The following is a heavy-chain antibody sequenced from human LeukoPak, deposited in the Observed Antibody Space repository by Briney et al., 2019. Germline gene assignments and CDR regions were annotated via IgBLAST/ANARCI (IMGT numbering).Heavy chain of an antibody. CDR2: IYYSGST. CDR1: GAAISSHY. D-gene: IGHD1-26*01. J-gene: IGHJ6*03. V-gene: IGHV4-59*11. Sequence: SETLSLTCNVSGAAISSHYWSWIRQPPGKGLEWLGYIYYSGSTNYNPSLKSRVTISVDTSKNQASLKLTSVTAADTAVYYCARLSVIVGSTLEYYYYYMDVWGQGTTVTVSS. CDR3: ARLSVIVGSTLEYYYYYMDV.